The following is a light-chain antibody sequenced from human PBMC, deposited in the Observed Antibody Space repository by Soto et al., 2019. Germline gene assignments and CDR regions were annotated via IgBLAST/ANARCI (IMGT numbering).Light chain of an antibody. CDR2: AAS. CDR3: QQYYSYPPT. V-gene: IGKV1-8*01. Sequence: AIRMTQSPSSFSASTGDRVTITCRASQGISSYLAWYQQKPGKAPKLLIYAASTLQSGVPSRFSGSGSGTDFPLTLHCPEAENFATYYCQQYYSYPPTFGQGTKVEIK. J-gene: IGKJ1*01. CDR1: QGISSY.